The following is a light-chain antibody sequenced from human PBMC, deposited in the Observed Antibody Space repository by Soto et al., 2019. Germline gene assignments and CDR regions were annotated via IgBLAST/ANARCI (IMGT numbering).Light chain of an antibody. CDR3: SSFTSNRIDV. CDR1: HNDIGTYDY. Sequence: QSALTQPTSVSGSPGQSITISCTGNHNDIGTYDYVSWYQQHPGRAPRLLIHGVTTRPSGISGRFSASKSGLTASLTISGLQHEDEADYYCSSFTSNRIDVFGPGTKVTVL. V-gene: IGLV2-14*03. J-gene: IGLJ1*01. CDR2: GVT.